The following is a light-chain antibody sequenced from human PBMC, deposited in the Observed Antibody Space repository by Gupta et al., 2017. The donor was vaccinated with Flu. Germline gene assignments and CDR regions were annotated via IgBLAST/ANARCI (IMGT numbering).Light chain of an antibody. V-gene: IGLV2-14*01. CDR3: SSYASSSTTV. CDR1: SSDVGGYNY. Sequence: SSVPRPSSVSASPGQSITISCTGTSSDVGGYNYVSWYQHHPGKAPKLMIYEVSHRPSGVSFRFSGSKSGNTASLTISGLQADDEADYHCSSYASSSTTVFGTGTKVTVL. J-gene: IGLJ1*01. CDR2: EVS.